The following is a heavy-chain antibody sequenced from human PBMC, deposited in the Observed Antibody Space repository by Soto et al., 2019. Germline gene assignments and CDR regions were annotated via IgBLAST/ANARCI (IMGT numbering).Heavy chain of an antibody. CDR1: GGTFSSYA. D-gene: IGHD3-10*01. CDR2: IIPIFGTA. V-gene: IGHV1-69*01. J-gene: IGHJ6*02. CDR3: SLVRSVLWFGEPLAYGMDV. Sequence: QVQLVQSGAAVKKPGSSVKVSCKASGGTFSSYAISWVRQAPGQGLEWMGGIIPIFGTANYAQKFQGRVTITADEATSTAYMELSSLRSEDTAVYYCSLVRSVLWFGEPLAYGMDVWGQGTTVTVSS.